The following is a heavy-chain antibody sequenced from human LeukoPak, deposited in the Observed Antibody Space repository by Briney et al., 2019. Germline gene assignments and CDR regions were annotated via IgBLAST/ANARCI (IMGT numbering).Heavy chain of an antibody. CDR2: LFNSGST. D-gene: IGHD3-22*01. V-gene: IGHV4-61*01. CDR3: ARGRGYYYDSSAYGAFDV. Sequence: SETLSLTCTVSGGSVSSGSYYWSWIRQPPGKGLEWIGYLFNSGSTNYNPSLKSRVTISVDTSKNQFSLKLSSVTAADTAAYYCARGRGYYYDSSAYGAFDVWGQGTVVTVSS. J-gene: IGHJ3*01. CDR1: GGSVSSGSYY.